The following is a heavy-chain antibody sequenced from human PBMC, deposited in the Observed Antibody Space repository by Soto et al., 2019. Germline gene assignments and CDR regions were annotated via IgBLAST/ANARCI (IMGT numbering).Heavy chain of an antibody. CDR1: GGTFSSYA. CDR2: IIPILETT. CDR3: ARSQGSSTSLEIYYYYYYGMDV. V-gene: IGHV1-69*01. J-gene: IGHJ6*02. D-gene: IGHD2-2*01. Sequence: QVQLVQSGAEVKKPGSSVKVSCKASGGTFSSYAISWVRQAPGQGLEWMGGIIPILETTNYAQKFQGRVTITADESKSTAYMELSSLRSEDTAVYYCARSQGSSTSLEIYYYYYYGMDVWGQGTTVTVSS.